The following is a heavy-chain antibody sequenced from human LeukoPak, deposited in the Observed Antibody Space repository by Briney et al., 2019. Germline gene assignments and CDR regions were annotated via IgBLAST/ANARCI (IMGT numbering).Heavy chain of an antibody. V-gene: IGHV1-2*02. J-gene: IGHJ4*02. CDR1: GYTFTGYY. CDR2: INPNSGGT. CDR3: ARRERRDYYYGSGDLNY. D-gene: IGHD3-10*01. Sequence: GASVKVSCKASGYTFTGYYMHWVRQAPGQGLEWMGWINPNSGGTNYAQKFQGRVTMTRNTSISTAYMELSSLRSEDTAVYYCARRERRDYYYGSGDLNYWGQGTLVTVSS.